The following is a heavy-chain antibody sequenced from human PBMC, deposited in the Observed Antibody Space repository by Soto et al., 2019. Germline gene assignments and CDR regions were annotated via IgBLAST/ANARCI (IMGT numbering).Heavy chain of an antibody. Sequence: GGSMRLSCAASGFTFSNAWMNWVRQAPGKEQEWVGRIKSKIDGGTTDYVAPVKGRFTISRDDSKNTVYLQMNSLKTEDTAVYYCTTDHPYVYDGSCYDHWGQGALVTVSS. J-gene: IGHJ4*02. CDR2: IKSKIDGGTT. CDR3: TTDHPYVYDGSCYDH. CDR1: GFTFSNAW. D-gene: IGHD3-22*01. V-gene: IGHV3-15*07.